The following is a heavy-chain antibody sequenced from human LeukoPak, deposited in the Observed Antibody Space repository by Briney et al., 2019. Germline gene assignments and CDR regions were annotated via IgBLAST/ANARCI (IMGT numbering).Heavy chain of an antibody. J-gene: IGHJ6*04. CDR1: GGSISSYY. Sequence: SETLSLTCTVSGGSISSYYWSWIRLPPGKGLEWIGYIYYSGSTNYNPSLKSRVTISVDTSKNQFSLKLSSVTAADTAVYYCARDKGTTVTNYGMDVWGKGTTVTVSS. D-gene: IGHD4-17*01. CDR2: IYYSGST. V-gene: IGHV4-59*01. CDR3: ARDKGTTVTNYGMDV.